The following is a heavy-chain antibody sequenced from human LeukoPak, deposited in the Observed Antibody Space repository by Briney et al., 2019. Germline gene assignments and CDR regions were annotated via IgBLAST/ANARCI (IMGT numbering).Heavy chain of an antibody. J-gene: IGHJ6*03. V-gene: IGHV1-69*13. D-gene: IGHD2-2*01. CDR1: GGTFSSYA. CDR2: IIPIFGTA. CDR3: ARGSPPPPRYCSSTSCYYYYYYMDV. Sequence: ASVKVSCKASGGTFSSYAISWVRQAPGQGPEWMGGIIPIFGTANYAQKFQGRVTITADESTSTAYMELSSLRSEDTAVYYCARGSPPPPRYCSSTSCYYYYYYMDVWGKGTTVTVSS.